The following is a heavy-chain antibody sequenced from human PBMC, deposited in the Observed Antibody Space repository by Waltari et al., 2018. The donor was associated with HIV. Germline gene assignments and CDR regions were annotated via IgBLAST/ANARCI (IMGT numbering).Heavy chain of an antibody. CDR1: GGSFNGFF. Sequence: VQLQQWGGGLFNSSRTLSLPCAVYGGSFNGFFWTWLRPPPGRGLEWIGEISHTGATAYHPSRVGRVTVSLDTAKNQFFVTLRSLTVADTATYFCARGRRPYHNLFTGYTFYFDSWGRGS. D-gene: IGHD3-9*01. CDR3: ARGRRPYHNLFTGYTFYFDS. V-gene: IGHV4-34*02. J-gene: IGHJ4*02. CDR2: ISHTGAT.